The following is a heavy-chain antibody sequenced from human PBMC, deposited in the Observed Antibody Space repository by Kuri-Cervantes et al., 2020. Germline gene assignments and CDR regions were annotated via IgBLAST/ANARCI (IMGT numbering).Heavy chain of an antibody. V-gene: IGHV4-61*02. Sequence: SETLSLTCTVSGGSISSGSYYWSWIRQPAGKGLEWIGRIYTSGSTNYNPSLKSRVTISVDTSKNQFSLKLSSVTAADTAVYYCARGPHSWIQLRSFMDVWGQGTTVTVSS. CDR3: ARGPHSWIQLRSFMDV. D-gene: IGHD5-18*01. CDR1: GGSISSGSYY. J-gene: IGHJ6*02. CDR2: IYTSGST.